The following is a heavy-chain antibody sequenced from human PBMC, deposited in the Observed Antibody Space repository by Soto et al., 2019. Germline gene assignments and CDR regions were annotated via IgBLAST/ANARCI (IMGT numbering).Heavy chain of an antibody. V-gene: IGHV4-34*01. CDR1: GGSFSGYY. J-gene: IGHJ4*02. CDR3: ARGPWIQLWYYFDY. Sequence: SETLSLTCAVYGGSFSGYYWSWIRQPPGKGLEWIGEINHSGSTNYNPSLKSRVTISVDTSKNQFSLKLSSVTAADTAVYYCARGPWIQLWYYFDYWGQGTLVTVSS. D-gene: IGHD5-18*01. CDR2: INHSGST.